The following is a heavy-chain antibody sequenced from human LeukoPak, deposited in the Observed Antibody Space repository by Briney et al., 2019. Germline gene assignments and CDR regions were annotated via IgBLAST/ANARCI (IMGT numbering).Heavy chain of an antibody. J-gene: IGHJ3*02. CDR3: ALMDHSSSTNAFDI. Sequence: SETLSLTCTVSGGSISGYYWSWIRQPAGKGLEWIGRIYSGGSTNYNPSLKSRVTMSVDTSKNQLSLKLSSVTAADTAVYYCALMDHSSSTNAFDIWGQGTMVTVSS. V-gene: IGHV4-4*07. CDR1: GGSISGYY. CDR2: IYSGGST. D-gene: IGHD6-6*01.